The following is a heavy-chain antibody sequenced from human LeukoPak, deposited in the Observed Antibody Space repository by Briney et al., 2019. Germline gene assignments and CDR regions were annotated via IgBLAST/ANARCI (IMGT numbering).Heavy chain of an antibody. CDR1: GGSISSTSYY. CDR3: AREEGRYYDTSGLLDY. Sequence: PSETLSLTCTVSGGSISSTSYYWGWIRQPPGKGLEWIGSFSYSGSTYYNPSLKSRVTISVDTSKNQFSLKLSSVTAADTAVFYCAREEGRYYDTSGLLDYWGQGTLVTVSS. J-gene: IGHJ4*02. CDR2: FSYSGST. V-gene: IGHV4-39*07. D-gene: IGHD3-22*01.